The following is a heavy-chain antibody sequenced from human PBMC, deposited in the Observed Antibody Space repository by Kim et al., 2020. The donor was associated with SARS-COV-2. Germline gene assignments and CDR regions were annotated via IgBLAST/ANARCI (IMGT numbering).Heavy chain of an antibody. CDR1: GGSFSGYY. CDR3: ARLLRYCSSTSCYLVFDY. J-gene: IGHJ4*02. V-gene: IGHV4-34*01. Sequence: SETLSLTCAVYGGSFSGYYWSWIRQPPGKGLEWIGEINHSGSTNYNPSLKSRVTISVDTSKNQFSLKLTSVTAADTALYYCARLLRYCSSTSCYLVFDYWGQGTLVTVSS. CDR2: INHSGST. D-gene: IGHD2-2*01.